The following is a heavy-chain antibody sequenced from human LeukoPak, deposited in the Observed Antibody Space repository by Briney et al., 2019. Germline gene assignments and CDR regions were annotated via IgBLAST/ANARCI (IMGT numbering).Heavy chain of an antibody. CDR1: GYTFTGYY. J-gene: IGHJ1*01. D-gene: IGHD3-22*01. CDR2: INPSGGST. V-gene: IGHV1-46*01. CDR3: ARDGLDYYDSSGLQHAEYFQH. Sequence: GASVKVSCKASGYTFTGYYMHWVRQAPGQGLEWMGIINPSGGSTSYAQKFQGRVTMTRDTSTSTVYMELSSLRSEDTAVYYCARDGLDYYDSSGLQHAEYFQHWGQGTLVTVSS.